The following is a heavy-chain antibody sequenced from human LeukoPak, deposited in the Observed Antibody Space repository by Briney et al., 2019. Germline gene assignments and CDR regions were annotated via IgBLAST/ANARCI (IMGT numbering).Heavy chain of an antibody. CDR3: TRMTKGHDY. D-gene: IGHD4-11*01. V-gene: IGHV4-34*01. Sequence: SETLSLTCAVSGVSFNDYYWSWVRQTPGRGLEWIGEINHSGYTNDSPSLKSRVTLSIDTSRNQFSLNLRSVTVADTGIYYCTRMTKGHDYWGQGTLVTVSS. CDR2: INHSGYT. J-gene: IGHJ4*02. CDR1: GVSFNDYY.